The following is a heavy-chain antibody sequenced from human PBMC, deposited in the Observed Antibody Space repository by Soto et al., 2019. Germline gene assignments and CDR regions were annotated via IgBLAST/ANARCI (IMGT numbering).Heavy chain of an antibody. V-gene: IGHV5-51*01. CDR3: ARQGGKYYYDRSAYYES. J-gene: IGHJ4*02. Sequence: EVQLVQSGAEVKKAGESLKISCQGSGYTFSDYWIAWVRQTPGKGLEWMGIIYPGDSDTGYSPSFQGQVTMSADKYISTAYLQWSSLKASDTGIYFCARQGGKYYYDRSAYYESWGQGTPVAVSS. CDR2: IYPGDSDT. D-gene: IGHD3-22*01. CDR1: GYTFSDYW.